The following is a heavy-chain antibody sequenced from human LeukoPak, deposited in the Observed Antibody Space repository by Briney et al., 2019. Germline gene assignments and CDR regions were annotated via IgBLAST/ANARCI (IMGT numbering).Heavy chain of an antibody. CDR3: ARDWEYYYGSGSYSYYFDY. D-gene: IGHD3-10*01. CDR2: INHSGST. Sequence: SETLSLTCAVYGGSFSGYYWSWIRHPPGQGLEWIGEINHSGSTNYNPSLKSRVTISVDTSKNQFSLKLSSVTAADTAVYYCARDWEYYYGSGSYSYYFDYWGQGTLVTVSS. J-gene: IGHJ4*02. V-gene: IGHV4-34*01. CDR1: GGSFSGYY.